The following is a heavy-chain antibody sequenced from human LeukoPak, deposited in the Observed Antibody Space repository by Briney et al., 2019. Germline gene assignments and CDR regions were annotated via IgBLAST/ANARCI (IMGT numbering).Heavy chain of an antibody. CDR2: IWYDGSNK. CDR3: GRGGEVEISTFDY. V-gene: IGHV3-33*01. J-gene: IGHJ4*02. D-gene: IGHD5-24*01. Sequence: PGRSLRLSCAASGFTFSSYGMHWVREAPGKGLEWVAVIWYDGSNKYYPDSVKSQFTITRDNSKNTLYLQMNSLRAEDTAVYYCGRGGEVEISTFDYWGQGTPVSVSS. CDR1: GFTFSSYG.